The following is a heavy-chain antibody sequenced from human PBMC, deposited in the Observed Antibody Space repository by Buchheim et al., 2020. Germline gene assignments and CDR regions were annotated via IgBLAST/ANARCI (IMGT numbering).Heavy chain of an antibody. CDR2: IDHNGGT. Sequence: QVRLQQWGAGLLKPSETLSLTCVVSGGPFSRSYWSWIRQTPGKGLWWIGEIDHNGGTNYNPSLESRVTISVDTSRNQLSLRLISVTAADTAVYYCAKGYCSGRSCLGREYWGQGTL. CDR1: GGPFSRSY. D-gene: IGHD2-15*01. J-gene: IGHJ4*02. V-gene: IGHV4-34*02. CDR3: AKGYCSGRSCLGREY.